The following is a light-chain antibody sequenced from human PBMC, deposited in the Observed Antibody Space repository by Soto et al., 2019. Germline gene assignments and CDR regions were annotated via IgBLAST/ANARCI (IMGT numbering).Light chain of an antibody. V-gene: IGKV3-15*01. J-gene: IGKJ1*01. CDR2: GAS. CDR3: QQYNSYSPWT. Sequence: EIVMAQSPATVSVSPGERATLSCRASQSIRNKLAWYQQRPGQAPTLLIYGASTRATGVPARFSGSGSGTEFTLTISSLQPDDFATYYCQQYNSYSPWTFGQGTKVDIK. CDR1: QSIRNK.